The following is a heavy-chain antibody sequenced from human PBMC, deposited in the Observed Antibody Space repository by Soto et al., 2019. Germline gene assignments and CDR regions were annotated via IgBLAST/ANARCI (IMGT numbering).Heavy chain of an antibody. CDR2: IYSGGSA. Sequence: PGVSLRLSCAASGCTVSSNYMSWVRQAPGKGLEWVSVIYSGGSAYYADSVKGRFTISRDNSKNTLYLQMNSLRAEDTAVYYCARHGYSYGGGYFDYWGQGTLVTVSS. V-gene: IGHV3-66*04. D-gene: IGHD5-18*01. J-gene: IGHJ4*02. CDR1: GCTVSSNY. CDR3: ARHGYSYGGGYFDY.